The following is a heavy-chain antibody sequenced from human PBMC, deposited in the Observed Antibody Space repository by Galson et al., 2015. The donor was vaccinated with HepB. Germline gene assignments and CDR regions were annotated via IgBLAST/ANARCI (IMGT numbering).Heavy chain of an antibody. CDR3: TKPTPTNVILGGYYFDPTFDS. CDR2: INPGDSDT. CDR1: GYSFTAYW. J-gene: IGHJ4*02. Sequence: QSGAEVKKPGESLKISCQGFGYSFTAYWIGWVRQVPGEGLEWMGIINPGDSDTRYSPSFQGQVTMSVDKSTRTAYLHWSSLRASDTAMYYCTKPTPTNVILGGYYFDPTFDSWGQGTLVTVSS. V-gene: IGHV5-51*01. D-gene: IGHD3-9*01.